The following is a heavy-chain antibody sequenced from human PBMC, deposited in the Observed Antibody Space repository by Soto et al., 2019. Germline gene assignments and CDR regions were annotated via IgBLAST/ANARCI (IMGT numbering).Heavy chain of an antibody. CDR2: IIPIFGTA. J-gene: IGHJ5*02. V-gene: IGHV1-69*13. CDR3: AGGALAAAGTDWFDP. CDR1: GGTFSSYA. Sequence: SVKVSCKASGGTFSSYAISWVRQAPGQGLEWMGGIIPIFGTANYAQKFQGRVTITADESTSTAYMELSSLRSEDTAVYYCAGGALAAAGTDWFDPWGQGTLVTVSS. D-gene: IGHD6-13*01.